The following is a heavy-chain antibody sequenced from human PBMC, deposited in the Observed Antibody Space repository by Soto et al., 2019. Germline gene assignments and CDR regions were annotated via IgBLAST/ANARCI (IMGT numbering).Heavy chain of an antibody. CDR1: GYTFTSYA. V-gene: IGHV1-3*01. CDR3: AIALGGHDILTGYYNSYYYYGMDV. D-gene: IGHD3-9*01. CDR2: INAGNGNT. Sequence: QVQLVQSGAEVKKPGASVKVSCKASGYTFTSYAMHWVRQAPGQRLEWMGWINAGNGNTKYSQKFQGRVTITRDTSASTAYMELSSLRSEDTAVYYCAIALGGHDILTGYYNSYYYYGMDVWGQGTTVTVSS. J-gene: IGHJ6*02.